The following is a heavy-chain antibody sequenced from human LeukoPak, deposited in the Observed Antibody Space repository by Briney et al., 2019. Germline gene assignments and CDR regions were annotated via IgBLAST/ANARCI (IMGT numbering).Heavy chain of an antibody. D-gene: IGHD1-26*01. J-gene: IGHJ6*02. CDR1: GGSISSGGYS. Sequence: SQTLSLTCAVSGGSISSGGYSWSWIRQPPGKGLEWIGYIYHSGSTYYNPSLKSRVTISVDTSKNQFSLKLSSVTAADTAVYYCARAQWELLPGVYYYGMDVWGQGTTVTVSS. CDR2: IYHSGST. CDR3: ARAQWELLPGVYYYGMDV. V-gene: IGHV4-30-2*01.